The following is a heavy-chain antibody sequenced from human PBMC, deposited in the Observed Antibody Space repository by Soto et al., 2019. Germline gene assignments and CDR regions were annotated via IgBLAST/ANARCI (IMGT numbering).Heavy chain of an antibody. J-gene: IGHJ6*02. V-gene: IGHV3-30-3*01. CDR3: ASGGYYYYYGMDV. CDR2: ISYDGSNK. Sequence: PVGSLRLSCAASGFTFSSYAMHWVRQAPGKGLEWVAVISYDGSNKYYADSVKGRFTISRDNSKNTLYLQVNSLRAEDTAVYYCASGGYYYYYGMDVWGQGTTVTVSS. CDR1: GFTFSSYA. D-gene: IGHD3-16*01.